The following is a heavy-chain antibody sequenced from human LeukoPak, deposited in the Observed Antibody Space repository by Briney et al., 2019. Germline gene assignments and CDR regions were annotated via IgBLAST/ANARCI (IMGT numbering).Heavy chain of an antibody. V-gene: IGHV3-23*01. CDR2: ISGSGGST. CDR3: ARAQYYYDSSGF. J-gene: IGHJ4*02. D-gene: IGHD3-22*01. Sequence: GGSLRLSCAASGFTFSSYGMSWVRQAPGKGLERVSAISGSGGSTYYADSVKGRFTISRDNAKNTLHLQMNSLRAEDTAVYYCARAQYYYDSSGFWGQGTLVTVSS. CDR1: GFTFSSYG.